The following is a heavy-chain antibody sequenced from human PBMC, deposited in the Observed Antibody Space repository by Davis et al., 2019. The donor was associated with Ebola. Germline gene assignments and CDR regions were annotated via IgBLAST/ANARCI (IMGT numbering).Heavy chain of an antibody. Sequence: AASVKVSCKASGYTFTSYAMHWVRQAPGQRLEWMGWINAGNGNTKYSQKFQGRVTITRDTSASTAYMELSSLRSEDTAVYYCAAPNGRDYYYGMDVWGQGTTVTVSS. V-gene: IGHV1-3*01. D-gene: IGHD3-10*01. CDR3: AAPNGRDYYYGMDV. CDR2: INAGNGNT. CDR1: GYTFTSYA. J-gene: IGHJ6*02.